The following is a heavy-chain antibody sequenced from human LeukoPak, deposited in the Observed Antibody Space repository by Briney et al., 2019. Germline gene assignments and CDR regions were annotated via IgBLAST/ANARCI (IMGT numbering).Heavy chain of an antibody. CDR2: IIPIFGTT. Sequence: SVKVSCKASGGTFSSYAISWVRQAPGQGLEWMGRIIPIFGTTNYAQKLQGRVTITTDESTSTAYMELSSLRSEDRAVYYCARVNTAYFDYWGQGTLVTVSS. V-gene: IGHV1-69*05. CDR1: GGTFSSYA. D-gene: IGHD5-18*01. J-gene: IGHJ4*02. CDR3: ARVNTAYFDY.